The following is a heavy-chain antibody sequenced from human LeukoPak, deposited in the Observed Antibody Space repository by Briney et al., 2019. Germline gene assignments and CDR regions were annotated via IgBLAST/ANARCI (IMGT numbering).Heavy chain of an antibody. J-gene: IGHJ6*02. V-gene: IGHV1-46*01. CDR1: GYTFTSNY. D-gene: IGHD4-17*01. CDR2: IYPRDGST. Sequence: ASVKVSCKASGYTFTSNYIHWVRQAPGQGLEWMGMIYPRDGSTSYAQKFQGRVTVTRDTSTSTVHMELSGLRSEDTAVYYCARGTTVDYYYGMDVWGQGTTVTVSS. CDR3: ARGTTVDYYYGMDV.